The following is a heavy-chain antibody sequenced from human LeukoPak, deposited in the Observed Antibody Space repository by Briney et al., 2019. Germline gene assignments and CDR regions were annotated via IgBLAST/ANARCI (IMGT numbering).Heavy chain of an antibody. CDR1: GFTFSSYA. J-gene: IGHJ2*01. Sequence: GGSLRLSCAASGFTFSSYAMHWVRQAPGKGLEYVSAISSNGGSTYYANSVKGRFTISRDNSKNTLYLQMGSLRAEDMAVYYCARDSGTTVVTLDWYFDLWGRGTLVTVSS. D-gene: IGHD4-23*01. CDR3: ARDSGTTVVTLDWYFDL. V-gene: IGHV3-64*01. CDR2: ISSNGGST.